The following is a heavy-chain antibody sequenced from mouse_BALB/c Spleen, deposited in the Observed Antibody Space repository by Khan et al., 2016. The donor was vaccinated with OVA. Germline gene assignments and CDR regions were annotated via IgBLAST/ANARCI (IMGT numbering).Heavy chain of an antibody. CDR1: GYSITSDYA. V-gene: IGHV3-2*02. Sequence: EVQLQESGPGLVKPSQSLSLTCTVTGYSITSDYAWNWIRQFPGNKLEWMGFISYSGNTKYNPSLKSRFSITRDTSQNQFFLQLTSSTTEDAATYYCARVYGGNIDYWGQGTSLTVSS. CDR2: ISYSGNT. D-gene: IGHD1-1*01. CDR3: ARVYGGNIDY. J-gene: IGHJ2*02.